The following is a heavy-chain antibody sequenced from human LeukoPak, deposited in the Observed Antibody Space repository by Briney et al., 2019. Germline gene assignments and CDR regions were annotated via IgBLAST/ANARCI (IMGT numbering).Heavy chain of an antibody. Sequence: HPGGSLRLSCAASGFTFSSYVMHWVRQAPGKGLEWVAIISYDGSNEYYADSVKGRFTISRDNSKNTLYLQMNSLRAADTAVYYCASNTGTVLDYWGQGALVTVSS. CDR1: GFTFSSYV. J-gene: IGHJ4*02. CDR2: ISYDGSNE. CDR3: ASNTGTVLDY. V-gene: IGHV3-30*04. D-gene: IGHD7-27*01.